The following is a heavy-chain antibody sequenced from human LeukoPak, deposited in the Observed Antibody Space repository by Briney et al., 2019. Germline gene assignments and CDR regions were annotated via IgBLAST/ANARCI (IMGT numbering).Heavy chain of an antibody. CDR2: IWYDGSNK. J-gene: IGHJ4*02. CDR1: GFTFSSYG. CDR3: ARDGGSILYYFDY. Sequence: GGSLRLSCAASGFTFSSYGMHWVRQAPGKGLEWVAVIWYDGSNKYYADSVEGRFTISRDNSKNTLYLQMNSLRAEDTAVYYCARDGGSILYYFDYWGQGTLVTVSS. D-gene: IGHD5-12*01. V-gene: IGHV3-33*01.